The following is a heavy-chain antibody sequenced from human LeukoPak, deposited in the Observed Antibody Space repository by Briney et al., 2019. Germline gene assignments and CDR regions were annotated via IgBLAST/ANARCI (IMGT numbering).Heavy chain of an antibody. CDR3: ARDDCSSTSCYPDY. V-gene: IGHV3-48*01. Sequence: GGSLRLSCAASGFTFSSYAMNWVRQAPGKGLEWVSYISSSSSTIYYADSVKGRFTISRDNAKNSLYLQMNSLRAEDTAVYYCARDDCSSTSCYPDYWGQGTLVTVSS. D-gene: IGHD2-2*01. J-gene: IGHJ4*02. CDR2: ISSSSSTI. CDR1: GFTFSSYA.